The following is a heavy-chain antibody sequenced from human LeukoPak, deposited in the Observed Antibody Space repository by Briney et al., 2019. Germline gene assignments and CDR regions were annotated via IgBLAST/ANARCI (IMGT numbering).Heavy chain of an antibody. CDR2: IYHSGST. V-gene: IGHV4-38-2*02. D-gene: IGHD2-15*01. CDR3: AREAAKTVDY. J-gene: IGHJ4*02. CDR1: GYSISSGYY. Sequence: SETLSLTCTVSGYSISSGYYWGWIRQPPGKGLEWIGSIYHSGSTYYNPSLKSRVTISVDTSKNQFSLKLSSVTAADTAVYYCAREAAKTVDYWGQGTLVTVSS.